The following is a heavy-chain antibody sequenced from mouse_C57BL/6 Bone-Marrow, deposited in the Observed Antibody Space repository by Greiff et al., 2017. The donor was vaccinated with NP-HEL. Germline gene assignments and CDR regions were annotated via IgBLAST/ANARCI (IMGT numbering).Heavy chain of an antibody. D-gene: IGHD1-1*01. CDR1: GYTFTTYW. Sequence: QVQLQQPGAELVKPGASVKLSCKASGYTFTTYWMQWVKQRPGQGLEWIGEIDPSDSYTNYNQKLKGKATLTVDTSSSTANMQLSILTSEDSAVYYCARKAYYGRSYEFAYWGQGTLVTVSA. CDR2: IDPSDSYT. V-gene: IGHV1-50*01. CDR3: ARKAYYGRSYEFAY. J-gene: IGHJ3*01.